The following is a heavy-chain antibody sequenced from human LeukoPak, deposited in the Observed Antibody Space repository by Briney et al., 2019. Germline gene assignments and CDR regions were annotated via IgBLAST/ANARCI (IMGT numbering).Heavy chain of an antibody. CDR1: GGSVSSRCYY. V-gene: IGHV4-39*01. CDR2: IHHSGST. D-gene: IGHD6-19*01. CDR3: ASWFGYSSGVII. Sequence: SETLSLTCTVSGGSVSSRCYYWGWIRQPPGKGLEWIGSIHHSGSTYYNPSLKSRVTISVDTSKNQFSLKLTSVTAADTAVYYSASWFGYSSGVIIWGQGTMVTVSS. J-gene: IGHJ3*02.